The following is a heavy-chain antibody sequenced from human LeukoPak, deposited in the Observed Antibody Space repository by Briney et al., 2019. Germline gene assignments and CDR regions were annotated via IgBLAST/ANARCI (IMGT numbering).Heavy chain of an antibody. J-gene: IGHJ4*02. CDR2: ISGSGGST. D-gene: IGHD2-2*01. CDR1: GFTFSSYA. V-gene: IGHV3-23*01. CDR3: ATPYRNIVVVPAAIGVPGY. Sequence: GSLRLSCAASGFTFSSYAMSWVRQAPGKGLEWVSGISGSGGSTYYADSVKGRFTISRDNSKNTLYLQMNSLRAEDTAVYFCATPYRNIVVVPAAIGVPGYWGQGTLVTVSS.